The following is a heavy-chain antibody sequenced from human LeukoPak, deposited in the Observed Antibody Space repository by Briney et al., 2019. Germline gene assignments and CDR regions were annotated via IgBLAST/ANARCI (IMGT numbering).Heavy chain of an antibody. V-gene: IGHV1-3*01. J-gene: IGHJ4*02. CDR3: ARVGSMVRGVIILYDY. Sequence: ASVKVSCKASGYTFTSYAMHWVRQAPGQRLEWMGWINAGNGNTKYSQKFQGRVTITRDTSASTAYMELSSLRSEDTAVYYCARVGSMVRGVIILYDYWDQGTLVTVSS. CDR1: GYTFTSYA. D-gene: IGHD3-10*01. CDR2: INAGNGNT.